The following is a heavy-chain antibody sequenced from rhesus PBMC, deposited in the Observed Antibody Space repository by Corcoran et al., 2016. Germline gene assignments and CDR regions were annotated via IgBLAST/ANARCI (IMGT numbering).Heavy chain of an antibody. CDR1: GGYINSYYY. V-gene: IGHV4-73*01. CDR3: ARKWGGYYSGSYYPEFDY. J-gene: IGHJ4*01. CDR2: IFGNSAST. Sequence: QVKLQQWGEGLVKPSETLSLPCAVYGGYINSYYYWSWIRQPPGKGLEWMGYIFGNSASTNYNPSLKNRVTISKDTSKNQFSLKLSSVTAADTAVYYCARKWGGYYSGSYYPEFDYWGQGVLVTVSS. D-gene: IGHD3-16*01.